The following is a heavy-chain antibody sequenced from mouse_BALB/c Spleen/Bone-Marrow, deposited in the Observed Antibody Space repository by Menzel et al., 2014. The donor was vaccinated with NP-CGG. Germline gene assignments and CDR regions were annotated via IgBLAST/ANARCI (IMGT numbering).Heavy chain of an antibody. J-gene: IGHJ2*01. CDR1: GYTFXDYY. V-gene: IGHV1-84*02. CDR3: ARSPYYGNYDDY. Sequence: LMESGPELVKPGASVKISCKASGYTFXDYYINWVKQKPGQGLEWIGWIYPGSGNTKYNEKFKGKATLTVDTSSSTAYMQLSSLTSEDTAVYFCARSPYYGNYDDYWGQGTTLTVSS. CDR2: IYPGSGNT. D-gene: IGHD2-10*01.